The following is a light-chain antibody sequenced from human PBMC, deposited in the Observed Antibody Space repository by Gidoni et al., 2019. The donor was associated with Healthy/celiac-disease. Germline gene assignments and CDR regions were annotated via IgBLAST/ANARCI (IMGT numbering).Light chain of an antibody. CDR1: QSVSSY. Sequence: EIVLTQSPATLSLSPGERATLSCRASQSVSSYLAWYQQKPGQAPRLLIYDSSNRATGIPARFSGSGSGTDFTLTISSLEPEDFAVYYCQQRSNWQGTFGQXTKVEIQ. CDR3: QQRSNWQGT. V-gene: IGKV3-11*01. J-gene: IGKJ1*01. CDR2: DSS.